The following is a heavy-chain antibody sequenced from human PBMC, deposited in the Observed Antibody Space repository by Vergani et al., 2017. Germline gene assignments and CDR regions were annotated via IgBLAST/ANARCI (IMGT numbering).Heavy chain of an antibody. D-gene: IGHD6-19*01. V-gene: IGHV1-2*02. CDR1: GYTFTGYY. CDR2: INPKNGLT. Sequence: QVQLVQSGAEVKRPGASVKVSCKASGYTFTGYYLHWVRLAPGQGLEWMGWINPKNGLTKYAQRFQGRVSLTRDTSITTAFMELSSLRSDDTAMYYCTRQVAVAGKWWGPYYYYGMDVWGQGTTVTVSS. J-gene: IGHJ6*02. CDR3: TRQVAVAGKWWGPYYYYGMDV.